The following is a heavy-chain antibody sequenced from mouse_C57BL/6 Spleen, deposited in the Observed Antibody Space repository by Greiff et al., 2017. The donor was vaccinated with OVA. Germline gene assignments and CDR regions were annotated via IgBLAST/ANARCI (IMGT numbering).Heavy chain of an antibody. D-gene: IGHD2-12*01. J-gene: IGHJ4*01. CDR1: GYTFTSYW. V-gene: IGHV1-50*01. CDR2: IDPSDSYT. CDR3: ARRDLRQYYYAMDY. Sequence: VQLQQPGAELVKPGASVKLSCKASGYTFTSYWMQWVKQRPGQGLEWIGEIDPSDSYTNYNQKFKGKATLTVDTSSSTAYMQLSSLTSEDSAVYYCARRDLRQYYYAMDYWGQGTSVTVSS.